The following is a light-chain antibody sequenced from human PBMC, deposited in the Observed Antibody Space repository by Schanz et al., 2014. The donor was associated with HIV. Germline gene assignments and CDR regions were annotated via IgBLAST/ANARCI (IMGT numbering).Light chain of an antibody. CDR3: QKYNSAPWT. CDR2: SAS. CDR1: QGISGY. Sequence: AIRMTQSPSSFSASTGDRVTIACRASQGISGYLAWFQHKPGKAPKLLIYSASTLQSGVPSRFSGSGSETDFTLTISSLQPEDVATYYCQKYNSAPWTFGQGTKVEIK. V-gene: IGKV1-8*01. J-gene: IGKJ1*01.